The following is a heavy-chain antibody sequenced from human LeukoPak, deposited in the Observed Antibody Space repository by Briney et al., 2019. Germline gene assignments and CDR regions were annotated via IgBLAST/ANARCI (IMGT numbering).Heavy chain of an antibody. CDR3: ARDYGFYCSGGHCYSPRRSDY. D-gene: IGHD2-15*01. V-gene: IGHV3-23*01. CDR2: ITDSGGHT. J-gene: IGHJ4*02. CDR1: GFTFSTYA. Sequence: GGSLRLSCAASGFTFSTYAMSWVRQAPGKGLEWVSAITDSGGHTYYADSVKGRFTISRDNSKNTLYLQMNSLRAEDTAVYYCARDYGFYCSGGHCYSPRRSDYWGQGTLVAVSS.